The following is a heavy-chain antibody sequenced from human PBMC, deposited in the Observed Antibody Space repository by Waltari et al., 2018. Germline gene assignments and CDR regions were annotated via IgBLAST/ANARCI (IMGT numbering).Heavy chain of an antibody. D-gene: IGHD1-26*01. CDR3: AIPHSARNNWGFDY. CDR2: IAPMVGTS. Sequence: QVQLVQSGAEVKTPGSSVTVYCKASGGTFNSYAISWVRQAPGQGLAWKGGIAPMVGTSNYSQRFQWSVTITADASTRTVYMGLGSLRSEDTAVYYCAIPHSARNNWGFDYWCQGTLVTVSS. V-gene: IGHV1-69*12. J-gene: IGHJ4*02. CDR1: GGTFNSYA.